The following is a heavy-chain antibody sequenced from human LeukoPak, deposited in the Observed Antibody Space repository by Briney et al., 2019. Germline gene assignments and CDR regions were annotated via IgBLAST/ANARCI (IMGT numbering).Heavy chain of an antibody. J-gene: IGHJ6*03. CDR2: ISRSGSYI. V-gene: IGHV3-21*01. D-gene: IGHD5-24*01. CDR3: ARGAADGYNYFFYYYMDV. Sequence: GGSLRLSCAASGFSFISYTMNWVRQAPGKGLEWVSSISRSGSYIYHADSVKGRFTISRDNAKNSLYLQMNSLRAEDTAVYYCARGAADGYNYFFYYYMDVWGKGTTVTVSS. CDR1: GFSFISYT.